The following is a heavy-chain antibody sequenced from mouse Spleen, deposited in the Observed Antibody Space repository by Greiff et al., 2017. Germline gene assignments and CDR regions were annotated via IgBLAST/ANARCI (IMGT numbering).Heavy chain of an antibody. CDR1: GYSITSGYY. CDR3: ARDLYYSNPYAMDY. Sequence: EVQLVESGPGLVKPSQSLSLTCSVTGYSITSGYYWNWIRQFPGNKLEWMGYISYDGSNNYNPSLKNRISITRDTSKNQFFLKLNSVTTEDTATYYCARDLYYSNPYAMDYWGQGTSVTVSS. CDR2: ISYDGSN. V-gene: IGHV3-6*01. J-gene: IGHJ4*01. D-gene: IGHD2-5*01.